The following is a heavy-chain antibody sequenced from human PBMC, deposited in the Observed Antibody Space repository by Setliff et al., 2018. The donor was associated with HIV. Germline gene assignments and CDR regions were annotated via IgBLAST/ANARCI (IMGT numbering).Heavy chain of an antibody. CDR2: VNPNSGDA. CDR3: ARNFGLSPSGKYYYYYGMDI. V-gene: IGHV1-2*02. CDR1: GYTFTGHY. D-gene: IGHD3-10*01. J-gene: IGHJ6*02. Sequence: ASVKVSCKASGYTFTGHYLHWVRQAPGQGLEWLGWVNPNSGDAIYAQNFQGRVTMTRDTSINAGYMELRGLRSDDTAVYYCARNFGLSPSGKYYYYYGMDIWGQGTTVTVSS.